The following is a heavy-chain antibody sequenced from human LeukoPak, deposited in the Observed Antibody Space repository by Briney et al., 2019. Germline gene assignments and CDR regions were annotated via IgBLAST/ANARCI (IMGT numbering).Heavy chain of an antibody. CDR3: ARARGYCGGDTCHIYGMDV. V-gene: IGHV1-2*02. CDR1: EYTFIGYF. J-gene: IGHJ6*02. Sequence: GASVRVSCKASEYTFIGYFMHWVRQAPGQGLEWMGWINPKTCGRNYGQTFQGSVTMTRDTSISTAYMELRGLKSDDTAVYYCARARGYCGGDTCHIYGMDVWGQGTTVTVSS. D-gene: IGHD2-15*01. CDR2: INPKTCGR.